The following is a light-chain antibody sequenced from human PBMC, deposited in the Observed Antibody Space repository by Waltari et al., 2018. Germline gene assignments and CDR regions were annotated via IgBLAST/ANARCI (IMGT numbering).Light chain of an antibody. CDR2: SAS. Sequence: ESVLTQFPGTLSVSPGKRATLFCRDSQFVTRNYLAWYQQKPGQAPRLLIYSASSRTTGIPDRFRGSGSGTDFSLTINRLEPEDVAVYYCQQYGTLPLTFGPGTTVDIK. CDR3: QQYGTLPLT. V-gene: IGKV3-20*01. J-gene: IGKJ3*01. CDR1: QFVTRNY.